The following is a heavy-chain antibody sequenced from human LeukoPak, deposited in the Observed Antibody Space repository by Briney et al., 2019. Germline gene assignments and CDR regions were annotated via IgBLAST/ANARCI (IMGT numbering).Heavy chain of an antibody. D-gene: IGHD3-10*01. CDR1: GDSITNHY. Sequence: SETLSLTCIVSGDSITNHYWSLIRRPPGKGLEWIGYIYYNGIINYNPSLKSRVTISVDTSRNQFSMKLNSVTAADTAVYYCAGSGGLANTGAVFDYWGQGTLVTVSS. J-gene: IGHJ4*02. V-gene: IGHV4-59*11. CDR3: AGSGGLANTGAVFDY. CDR2: IYYNGII.